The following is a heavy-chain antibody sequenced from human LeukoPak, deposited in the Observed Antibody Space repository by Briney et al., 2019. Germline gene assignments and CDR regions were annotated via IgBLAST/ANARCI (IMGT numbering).Heavy chain of an antibody. CDR2: IIPIFGTA. CDR1: GGTFSSYA. V-gene: IGHV1-69*06. J-gene: IGHJ3*02. CDR3: ARDKREGDAFDI. Sequence: SVKVSCKASGGTFSSYAISWVRQAPGQGLEWMGGIIPIFGTANYAQKFQGRVTITADKSTSTAYMELSSLRSEDTAVYYCARDKREGDAFDIWGQGTMVTVSS. D-gene: IGHD1-26*01.